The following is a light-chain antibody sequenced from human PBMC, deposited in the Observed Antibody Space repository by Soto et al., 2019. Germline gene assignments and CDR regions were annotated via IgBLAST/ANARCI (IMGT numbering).Light chain of an antibody. CDR2: EVS. CDR1: SSDVGGYNY. V-gene: IGLV2-8*01. Sequence: ALTQPPSASGSPGQSVTISCTGTSSDVGGYNYVSWYQQHPGKAPKLMIYEVSKRPSGVPDRFSGSKSGSTASLTVSGLQAEDEADYYCNSYAGSNNLVFGTGTKVTVL. CDR3: NSYAGSNNLV. J-gene: IGLJ1*01.